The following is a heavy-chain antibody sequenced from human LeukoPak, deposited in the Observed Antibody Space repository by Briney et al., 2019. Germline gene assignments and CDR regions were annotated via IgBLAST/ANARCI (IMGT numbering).Heavy chain of an antibody. CDR2: IYYSGST. Sequence: SETLSLTCTVSGGSISSYYWSWIRQPPGKGLEWIGYIYYSGSTNYNPSLKSRVTISVDTSKNQFSLKLSSVTAADTAVYYWARGFRGYSYGLDYWGQGTLVTVSS. V-gene: IGHV4-59*01. J-gene: IGHJ4*02. CDR3: ARGFRGYSYGLDY. CDR1: GGSISSYY. D-gene: IGHD5-18*01.